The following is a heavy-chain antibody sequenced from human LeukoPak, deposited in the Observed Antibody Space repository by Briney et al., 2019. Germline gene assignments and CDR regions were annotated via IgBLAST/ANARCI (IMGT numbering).Heavy chain of an antibody. Sequence: GGSLRLSCAASGFTVSGNYMSRFRQAPGKGLGCVAVIYSGGDTYYADSVKGRFTISRDKSKNGLYLQMNSLRAEDTAVYYCARDWDDGRAERPAWGQGTLVTVSS. V-gene: IGHV3-53*01. CDR3: ARDWDDGRAERPA. D-gene: IGHD3-22*01. J-gene: IGHJ5*02. CDR2: IYSGGDT. CDR1: GFTVSGNY.